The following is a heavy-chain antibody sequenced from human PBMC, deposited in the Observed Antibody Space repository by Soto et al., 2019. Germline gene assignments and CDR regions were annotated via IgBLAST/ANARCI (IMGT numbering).Heavy chain of an antibody. Sequence: ASVKVSCKASGYTFTSYAMHWVRQAPGQRLEWMGWINAGNGNTKYSQKFQGRVTITRDTSASTAYMELSSLRSEDTAVYYCARGYKAAAGNVDYWGQGTLVTVSS. CDR3: ARGYKAAAGNVDY. CDR2: INAGNGNT. J-gene: IGHJ4*02. CDR1: GYTFTSYA. D-gene: IGHD6-13*01. V-gene: IGHV1-3*01.